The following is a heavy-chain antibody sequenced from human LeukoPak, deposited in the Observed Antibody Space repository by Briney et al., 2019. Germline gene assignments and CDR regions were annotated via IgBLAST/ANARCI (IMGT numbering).Heavy chain of an antibody. CDR2: ISAYNGNT. V-gene: IGHV1-18*01. CDR1: GYTFTNYA. D-gene: IGHD1-26*01. Sequence: ASVKVSCKASGYTFTNYAISWVRQAPGQGLEWMGWISAYNGNTNYAQKLQGRVTMTTDTSTSTAYMELRSLRSDDTAVYYCARDLSGSYYQGWFDPWGQETLVTVSS. J-gene: IGHJ5*02. CDR3: ARDLSGSYYQGWFDP.